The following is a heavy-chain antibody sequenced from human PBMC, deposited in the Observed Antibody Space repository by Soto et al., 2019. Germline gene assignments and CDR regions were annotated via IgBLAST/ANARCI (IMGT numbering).Heavy chain of an antibody. CDR3: ARGGSSGKGDY. J-gene: IGHJ4*02. Sequence: EVQLVESGGGLVKPGGSLRLSCAGSGFTFSSYSMNWVRQAPGKGLEWVSSISSSSSYIYYADSVKGRFTISRDNAKNSLYLQMNSLRAEDTAVYYCARGGSSGKGDYWGQGTLVTVSS. V-gene: IGHV3-21*01. CDR1: GFTFSSYS. CDR2: ISSSSSYI. D-gene: IGHD6-13*01.